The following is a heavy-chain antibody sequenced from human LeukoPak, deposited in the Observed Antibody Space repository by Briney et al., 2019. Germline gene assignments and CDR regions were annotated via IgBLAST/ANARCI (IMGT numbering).Heavy chain of an antibody. CDR2: QYYGSHT. CDR3: ARHWGHNYYYGLGV. D-gene: IGHD3-16*01. J-gene: IGHJ6*02. V-gene: IGHV4-39*01. CDR1: SGSIRDKYY. Sequence: SETLSLTCSVSSGSIRDKYYWGWIRQPPGKGLEWIASQYYGSHTYYTPSLESRVTISLDASRNQFSLQLRSVTAADTAVYYCARHWGHNYYYGLGVWGQGTSVIVAS.